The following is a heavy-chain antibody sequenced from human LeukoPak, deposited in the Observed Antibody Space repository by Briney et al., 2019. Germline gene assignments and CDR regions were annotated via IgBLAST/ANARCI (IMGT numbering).Heavy chain of an antibody. J-gene: IGHJ4*02. V-gene: IGHV4-34*01. D-gene: IGHD3-22*01. CDR1: GGSFSGYY. CDR3: ARDLAPRYYDSSGYLPDY. Sequence: PSETLSLTCAVYGGSFSGYYWSWIRQPPGKGLEWIGEINHSGSTNYNPSLKSRVTISVDTSKNQFSLKLTSVTAADTAVYYCARDLAPRYYDSSGYLPDYWGQGTLVTVSS. CDR2: INHSGST.